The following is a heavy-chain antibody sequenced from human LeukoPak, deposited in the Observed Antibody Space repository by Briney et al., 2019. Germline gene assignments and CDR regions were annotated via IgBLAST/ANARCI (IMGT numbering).Heavy chain of an antibody. D-gene: IGHD2-15*01. CDR3: ARVSPARILGYCSGGSCYSFDY. CDR2: ISSSSSYI. V-gene: IGHV3-21*01. J-gene: IGHJ4*02. Sequence: PGGSLTLSCAASGFTFSSYSMNWVRPAPGKGLEWVSSISSSSSYIYYADSVKGRFTISKDNAKNSLYLQMNSLRAEDTAVYYCARVSPARILGYCSGGSCYSFDYWGQGTLVTVSS. CDR1: GFTFSSYS.